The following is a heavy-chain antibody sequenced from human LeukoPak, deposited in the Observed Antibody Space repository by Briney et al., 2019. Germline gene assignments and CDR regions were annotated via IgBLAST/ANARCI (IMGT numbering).Heavy chain of an antibody. V-gene: IGHV3-7*01. CDR1: GFTFSSCC. CDR3: ARVRSGSHWRGKYYYYHYMDV. J-gene: IGHJ6*03. Sequence: GGSLRLSCAASGFTFSSCCVSWVRQAPEKGLEWVASIKQDGSEIFYVDSVKGRFTISRDNAKNSLYLQMNSLRAEDTAVYYCARVRSGSHWRGKYYYYHYMDVWGKGTTVTVSS. D-gene: IGHD1-26*01. CDR2: IKQDGSEI.